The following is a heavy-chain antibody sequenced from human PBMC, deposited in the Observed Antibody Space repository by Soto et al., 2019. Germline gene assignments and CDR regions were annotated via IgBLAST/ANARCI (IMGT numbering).Heavy chain of an antibody. D-gene: IGHD5-12*01. J-gene: IGHJ6*02. CDR2: IYPDDSST. CDR1: GYSFTNYW. V-gene: IGHV5-51*01. CDR3: ARRGQGIVSTSVEYFYNAMDV. Sequence: GASLKISCXGSGYSFTNYWIGWVRQMPGKGLEWMGMIYPDDSSTRYSPSFQGQVTISADKSISTAYLQWSSLKASDTARYYCARRGQGIVSTSVEYFYNAMDVWGQGTTVTVSS.